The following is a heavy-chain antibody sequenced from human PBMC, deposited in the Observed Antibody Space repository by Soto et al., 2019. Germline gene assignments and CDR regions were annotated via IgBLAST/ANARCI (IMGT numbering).Heavy chain of an antibody. J-gene: IGHJ4*02. CDR2: IYYSGTT. CDR3: APSGYDSAIAAGGTIDY. V-gene: IGHV4-31*03. D-gene: IGHD6-13*01. Sequence: QVQLQESGPGLVKPSQTLSLTCTVSGGSISSGGYYWSWIRQHPGKGLEWIGYIYYSGTTYYNPSLHSRFTISVETSKNQFSLKRSSVTAADTAVYYCAPSGYDSAIAAGGTIDYWGQGTLVTVSS. CDR1: GGSISSGGYY.